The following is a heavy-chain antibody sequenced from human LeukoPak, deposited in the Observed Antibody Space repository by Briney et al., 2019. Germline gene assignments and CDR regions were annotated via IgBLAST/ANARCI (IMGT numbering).Heavy chain of an antibody. D-gene: IGHD3-22*01. CDR3: ARQSISGSSLSYFDY. CDR2: IYTSGST. CDR1: GGSISSYY. Sequence: SETLSLTCTVSGGSISSYYWSWIRQPAGKGLEWIGRIYTSGSTNYNPSLKSRVTMSVDTSKNQCSLKLSSVTAADTAVYYCARQSISGSSLSYFDYWGQGTLVNVSS. J-gene: IGHJ4*02. V-gene: IGHV4-4*07.